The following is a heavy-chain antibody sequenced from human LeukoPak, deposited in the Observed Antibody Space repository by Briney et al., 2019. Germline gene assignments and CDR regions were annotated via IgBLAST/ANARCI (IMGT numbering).Heavy chain of an antibody. V-gene: IGHV4-34*01. J-gene: IGHJ4*02. CDR1: GGSISSYY. D-gene: IGHD4-17*01. CDR3: ARGPYGTYYFDY. CDR2: INHSGST. Sequence: SETLSLTCTVSGGSISSYYWSWIRQPPGKGLEWIGEINHSGSTNYNPSLKSRVTISVDTSKNQFSLKLSSVTAADTAVYYCARGPYGTYYFDYWGQGTLVTVSS.